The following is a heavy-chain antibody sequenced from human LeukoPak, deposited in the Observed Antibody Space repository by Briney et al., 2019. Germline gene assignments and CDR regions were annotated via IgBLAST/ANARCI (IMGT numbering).Heavy chain of an antibody. J-gene: IGHJ1*01. CDR2: VSGSGGNT. CDR1: GYTFSSFA. V-gene: IGHV3-23*01. CDR3: ARDLYFQH. Sequence: GGSLRLSCEASGYTFSSFAMSWVRQAPGKGLEWVSTVSGSGGNTYYADSVKGRFTISRDSSKNTLYLQMNSLRAEDTAVYYCARDLYFQHWGQGTLVTVSS.